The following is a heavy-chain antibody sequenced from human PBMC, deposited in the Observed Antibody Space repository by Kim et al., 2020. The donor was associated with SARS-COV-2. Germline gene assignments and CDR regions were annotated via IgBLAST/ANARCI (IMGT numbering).Heavy chain of an antibody. Sequence: GESLKISCKGSGYSFTSYWIGWVRQMPGKGLEWMGIIYPGDSDTRYSPSFQGQVTISADKSISTAYLQWSSLKASDTAMYYCARMKGYCSGGSCYPAYYYYGMDVWGQGTTVTVSS. J-gene: IGHJ6*02. CDR3: ARMKGYCSGGSCYPAYYYYGMDV. D-gene: IGHD2-15*01. CDR1: GYSFTSYW. CDR2: IYPGDSDT. V-gene: IGHV5-51*01.